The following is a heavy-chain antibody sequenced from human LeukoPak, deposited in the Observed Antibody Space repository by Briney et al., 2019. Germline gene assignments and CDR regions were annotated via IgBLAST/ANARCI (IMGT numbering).Heavy chain of an antibody. CDR2: IYSGGGA. V-gene: IGHV3-66*01. Sequence: PGGSLRLSCAASGFTVTSNYMSWVRQAPGKGLEWVSIIYSGGGAYYADSVKGRFTISRDDSRNTLFLQMNSLRAEDTAMYYCTTSLGRGMDVWGQGTTVTVSS. CDR1: GFTVTSNY. D-gene: IGHD1-14*01. CDR3: TTSLGRGMDV. J-gene: IGHJ6*02.